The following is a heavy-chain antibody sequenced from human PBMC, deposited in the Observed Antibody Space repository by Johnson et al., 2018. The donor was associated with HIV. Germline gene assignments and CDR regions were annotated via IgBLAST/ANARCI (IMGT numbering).Heavy chain of an antibody. CDR1: GFTFSSYG. CDR2: INWNGGST. J-gene: IGHJ3*01. Sequence: VQLVESGGGVVQPGRSLRLSCAASGFTFSSYGMHWVRQAPGKGLEWVSGINWNGGSTGYADSVKGRFTISRDNDKNSLYLQMNTLRAEDTAVYYCARDQRGGYSYGDAFDFWGQGTVVSVST. CDR3: ARDQRGGYSYGDAFDF. V-gene: IGHV3-20*04. D-gene: IGHD5-18*01.